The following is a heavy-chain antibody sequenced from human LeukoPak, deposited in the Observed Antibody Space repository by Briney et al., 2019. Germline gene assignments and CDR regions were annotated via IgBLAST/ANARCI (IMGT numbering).Heavy chain of an antibody. D-gene: IGHD7-27*01. CDR3: ARGRVNWDNWFDS. CDR2: ISGSSYYI. Sequence: GGSLRLSCVASGFTFSSYTMNWVRQTPGKGLVWVSSISGSSYYIYYADSVRGRFTISRDNAENSLYLQMNSLRAEDTAVYYCARGRVNWDNWFDSWGQGILVTVSS. V-gene: IGHV3-21*01. CDR1: GFTFSSYT. J-gene: IGHJ5*01.